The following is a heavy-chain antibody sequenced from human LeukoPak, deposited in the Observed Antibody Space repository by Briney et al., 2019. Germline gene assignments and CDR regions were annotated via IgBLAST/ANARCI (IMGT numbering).Heavy chain of an antibody. CDR1: GGSFSGYY. Sequence: SETLSLTCAVYGGSFSGYYWSWIRQPPGKGLEWIGEINHSGSTNYNPSLKSRVTISVDTSKNQFTLKLSSVTAADTAVYYCARGGVGQWLVLRYFDYWGQGTLVTVYS. V-gene: IGHV4-34*01. CDR2: INHSGST. J-gene: IGHJ4*02. D-gene: IGHD6-19*01. CDR3: ARGGVGQWLVLRYFDY.